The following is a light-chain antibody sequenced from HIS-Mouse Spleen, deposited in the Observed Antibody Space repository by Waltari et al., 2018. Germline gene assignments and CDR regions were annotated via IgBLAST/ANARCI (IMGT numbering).Light chain of an antibody. CDR3: AAWDDSLNGPV. CDR1: RPHIGSNP. V-gene: IGLV1-44*01. Sequence: QSVLTQPPSASGTPGQRVTISCSGSRPHIGSNPVNWYQQLPGTAPKLLIYSNNQRPSGVPDRFSGSKSGTSASLAISGLQSEDEADYYCAAWDDSLNGPVFGGGTKLTVL. CDR2: SNN. J-gene: IGLJ3*02.